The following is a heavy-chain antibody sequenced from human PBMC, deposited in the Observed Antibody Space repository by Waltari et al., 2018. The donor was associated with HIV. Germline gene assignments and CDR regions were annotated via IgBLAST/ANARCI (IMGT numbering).Heavy chain of an antibody. Sequence: LVKPSGTLSLTCAVSGGSISSSNWWSWVRQPPGKGLEWIGEIYHSGSTNYNPSLKSRVTISVDKSKNQFSLKLSSVTAADTAVYYCARDRFLSSYYYDSSGEGAFDIWGQGTMVTVSS. V-gene: IGHV4-4*02. CDR3: ARDRFLSSYYYDSSGEGAFDI. CDR1: GGSISSSNW. D-gene: IGHD3-22*01. CDR2: IYHSGST. J-gene: IGHJ3*02.